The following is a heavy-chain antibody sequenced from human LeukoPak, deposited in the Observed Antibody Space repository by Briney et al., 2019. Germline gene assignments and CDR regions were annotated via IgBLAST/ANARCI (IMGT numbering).Heavy chain of an antibody. CDR3: ARGRITMVRGVIRPYYFDY. J-gene: IGHJ4*02. CDR1: GGSFSGYY. CDR2: INHSGST. V-gene: IGHV4-34*01. Sequence: PPETLSLTCAVYGGSFSGYYWSWIRQPPGKGLEWIGEINHSGSTNYNPSLKSRVTISVDTSKNQFSLKLSSVTAADTAVYYCARGRITMVRGVIRPYYFDYWGQGTLVTVSS. D-gene: IGHD3-10*01.